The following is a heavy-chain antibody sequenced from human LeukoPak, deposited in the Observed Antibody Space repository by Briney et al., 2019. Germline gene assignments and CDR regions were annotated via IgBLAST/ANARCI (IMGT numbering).Heavy chain of an antibody. J-gene: IGHJ5*02. CDR2: INPNSGGT. CDR3: ARVGVDLWFDP. Sequence: ASVKVSCRASGYTFTGYYMHWVRQAPGQGLEWMGRINPNSGGTNYAQKFQGRVTMTRDTSISTAYMELSRLKSDDTAVYYCARVGVDLWFDPWGQGTLVTVSS. CDR1: GYTFTGYY. V-gene: IGHV1-2*06. D-gene: IGHD3/OR15-3a*01.